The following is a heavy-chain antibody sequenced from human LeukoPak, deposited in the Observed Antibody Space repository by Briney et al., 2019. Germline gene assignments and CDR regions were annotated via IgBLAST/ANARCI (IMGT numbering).Heavy chain of an antibody. CDR2: INHSGST. CDR1: GGSFSGYY. Sequence: SETLSLTCAVYGGSFSGYYWSWIRPPPGKGLEWIGEINHSGSTNYNPSLKSRVTISVDTSKNQFSLKLSSVTAADTAVYYCARQFFYGYSYAKYWGQGTLVTVSS. CDR3: ARQFFYGYSYAKY. V-gene: IGHV4-34*01. D-gene: IGHD5-18*01. J-gene: IGHJ4*02.